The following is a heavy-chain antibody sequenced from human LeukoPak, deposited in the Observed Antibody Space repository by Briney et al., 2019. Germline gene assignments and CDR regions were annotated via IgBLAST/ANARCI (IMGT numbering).Heavy chain of an antibody. CDR1: GGTFSNLA. Sequence: SVKVSCKASGGTFSNLAINWVRQAPGQGLEWMGRIIPIFGSPNYAKKFQGRVTITADTSTSTAYTELRSLRSDDTAVYYCARVALNNWNDKSPGGVWGQGTLVTVSS. J-gene: IGHJ4*02. V-gene: IGHV1-69*06. D-gene: IGHD1-20*01. CDR2: IIPIFGSP. CDR3: ARVALNNWNDKSPGGV.